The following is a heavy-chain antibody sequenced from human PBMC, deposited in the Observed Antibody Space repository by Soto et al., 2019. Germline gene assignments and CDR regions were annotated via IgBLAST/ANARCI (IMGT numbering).Heavy chain of an antibody. Sequence: PGESLKISCKGSGYSFTSYWIGWVRQMPGKGLEWMGIIYPGDSDTRYSPSFQGQVIISADKSISTAYLQWSSLKASDTAVYYCAKERIPAAIINYYYGMDVWGQGTTVTVSS. V-gene: IGHV5-51*01. CDR3: AKERIPAAIINYYYGMDV. J-gene: IGHJ6*02. CDR1: GYSFTSYW. CDR2: IYPGDSDT. D-gene: IGHD2-2*01.